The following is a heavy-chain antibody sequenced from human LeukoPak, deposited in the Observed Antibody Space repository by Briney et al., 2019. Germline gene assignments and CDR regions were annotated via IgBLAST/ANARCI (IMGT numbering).Heavy chain of an antibody. CDR1: GFTFSSYW. CDR3: AGDRYYGSGR. CDR2: IKQEGSEK. J-gene: IGHJ2*01. D-gene: IGHD3-10*01. V-gene: IGHV3-7*05. Sequence: PGRSLRLSCAASGFTFSSYWMSWVRQPPGKGLGWVANIKQEGSEKYYVDSVKGRFTISRDNAKNSLYLQMNSLRAEDTAVYYCAGDRYYGSGRWGRGTLVTVSS.